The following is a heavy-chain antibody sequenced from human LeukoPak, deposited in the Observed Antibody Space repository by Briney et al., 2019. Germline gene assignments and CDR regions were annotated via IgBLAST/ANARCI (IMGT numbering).Heavy chain of an antibody. CDR2: IWYDGSAK. D-gene: IGHD1-14*01. J-gene: IGHJ4*02. Sequence: GRSLRLSCGASGFSFSNHGMHWVRQAPGKGVEWVAVIWYDGSAKYYADSVKGRFTISRDNSKNMLYLQLNSLRAEDTAVYFCAKGHGHNNGRFDYWGQGTLVTVSS. CDR1: GFSFSNHG. CDR3: AKGHGHNNGRFDY. V-gene: IGHV3-33*06.